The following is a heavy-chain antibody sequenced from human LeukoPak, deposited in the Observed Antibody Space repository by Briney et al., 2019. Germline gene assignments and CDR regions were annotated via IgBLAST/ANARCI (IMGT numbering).Heavy chain of an antibody. D-gene: IGHD3-22*01. J-gene: IGHJ4*02. V-gene: IGHV3-48*03. CDR1: GFTFRSYE. Sequence: PGGSLRLSCAASGFTFRSYEMNWVRQAPGKGLEWVSYISSSGSTIYYADSVKGRFTISRDNAKNSLYLQMNSLRAEDTAVYYCAKSPDSSGYSYFDYWGQGTLVTVSS. CDR2: ISSSGSTI. CDR3: AKSPDSSGYSYFDY.